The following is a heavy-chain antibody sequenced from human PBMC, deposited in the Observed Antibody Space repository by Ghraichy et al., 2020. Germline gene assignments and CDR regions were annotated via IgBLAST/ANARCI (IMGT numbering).Heavy chain of an antibody. CDR1: DASIRSPGSF. CDR3: ARGPNWNRPAGWFDP. Sequence: SQTLSLTCTVSDASIRSPGSFWGWIRQPPGKGLEWIGTIYYSGSTFYTPSLKSRVTISLDTSKNQFSLRLGSVTAADTAVYFCARGPNWNRPAGWFDPWGQGTLVTVSS. V-gene: IGHV4-39*01. J-gene: IGHJ5*02. CDR2: IYYSGST. D-gene: IGHD1-20*01.